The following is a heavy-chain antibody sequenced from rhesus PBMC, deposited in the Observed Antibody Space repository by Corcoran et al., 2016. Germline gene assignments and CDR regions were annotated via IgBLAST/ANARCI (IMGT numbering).Heavy chain of an antibody. CDR1: GGSISRSY. V-gene: IGHV4-169*01. CDR2: IYGSGSST. CDR3: VTSVKYYFDY. Sequence: QLQLQESGPGLVKPSETLSVPCAVSGGSISRSYWSWIRHAPGKGLEGIGYIYGSGSSTNYNPSLKSRVTLSVDTSKKQFYLKLSSVTAADTAVYDCVTSVKYYFDYWGQGVLVTVSS. J-gene: IGHJ4*01.